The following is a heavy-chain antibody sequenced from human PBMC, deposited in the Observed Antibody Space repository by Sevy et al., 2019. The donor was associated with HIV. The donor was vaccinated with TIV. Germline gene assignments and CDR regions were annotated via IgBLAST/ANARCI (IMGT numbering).Heavy chain of an antibody. CDR3: VRDERAIASHFDY. D-gene: IGHD2-21*01. J-gene: IGHJ4*02. CDR2: FDRTDIT. CDR1: GFTLSSYT. V-gene: IGHV3-48*02. Sequence: GEPLKISCEASGFTLSSYTMNWVRQSPEKGLEWVATFDRTDITHYADSVKGRFIISRDTAKNSLFLQMNSLRDDDTAMYFCVRDERAIASHFDYWGRGTLVTVSS.